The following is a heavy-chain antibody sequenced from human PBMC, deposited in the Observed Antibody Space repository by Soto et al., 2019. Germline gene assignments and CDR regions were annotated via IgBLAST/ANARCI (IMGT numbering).Heavy chain of an antibody. D-gene: IGHD1-26*01. V-gene: IGHV4-39*01. CDR1: GGSISSSSYY. J-gene: IGHJ4*02. CDR3: AGTAPWEGFDY. CDR2: IYYSGST. Sequence: SETLSLTCTVSGGSISSSSYYWGWIRQPPGKGLEWIGSIYYSGSTYYNPSLKSRVTISVDTSKNQFSLKLSSVTAADTAVYYCAGTAPWEGFDYWGQGTLVTVSS.